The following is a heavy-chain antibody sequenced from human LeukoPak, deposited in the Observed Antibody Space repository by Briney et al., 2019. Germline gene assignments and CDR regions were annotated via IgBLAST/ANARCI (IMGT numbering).Heavy chain of an antibody. CDR2: IYHSGST. Sequence: KPSETLSLTCAVSGYSINSGYYWGWIRQPPGKGLEWIGSIYHSGSTYYNPSLKSRVTISVDTSKNQFSLKLSSVTAADTAVYYCARLVYSGYVNPWGQGTLVTVSS. CDR1: GYSINSGYY. J-gene: IGHJ5*02. CDR3: ARLVYSGYVNP. D-gene: IGHD5-12*01. V-gene: IGHV4-38-2*01.